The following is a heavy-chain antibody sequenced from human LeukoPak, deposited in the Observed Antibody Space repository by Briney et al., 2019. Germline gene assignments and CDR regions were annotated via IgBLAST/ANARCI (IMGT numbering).Heavy chain of an antibody. CDR3: ARGRGRHQGWFDP. CDR2: INHSGST. J-gene: IGHJ5*02. V-gene: IGHV4-34*01. CDR1: GGSFSGYY. Sequence: SETLSLTCAVYGGSFSGYYWSWIRQPPGKGLEWIGEINHSGSTNYNPSLKSRVTISIDTSKNQFSLKLSSVTAADTAVYYCARGRGRHQGWFDPWGQGTLVTVSS. D-gene: IGHD3-10*01.